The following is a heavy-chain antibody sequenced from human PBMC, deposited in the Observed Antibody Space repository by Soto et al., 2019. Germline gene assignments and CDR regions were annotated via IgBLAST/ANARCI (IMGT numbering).Heavy chain of an antibody. CDR1: GGSFSGYY. J-gene: IGHJ6*02. Sequence: SETLSLTCAVYGGSFSGYYWSWIRQPPGKGLEWIGEINHSGSTNYNPSLKSRVTISVDTSKNQFSLKLSSVTAADTAVYYCARGPWGDSYYYYGMDVWGQGTTVT. V-gene: IGHV4-34*01. CDR3: ARGPWGDSYYYYGMDV. CDR2: INHSGST. D-gene: IGHD3-10*01.